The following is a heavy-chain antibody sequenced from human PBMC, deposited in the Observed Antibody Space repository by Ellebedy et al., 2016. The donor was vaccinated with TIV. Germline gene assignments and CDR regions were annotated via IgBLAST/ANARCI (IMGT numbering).Heavy chain of an antibody. CDR2: IHTAYGHT. Sequence: AASVKVSCKASGYTFTLYAIHWVRQAPGQSLEWMGWIHTAYGHTKSSQKFEGRITITRDTSATTAYMELSSLRSEDTAVYYCARDKAYVSGSRTMDVWGKGTTVTVSS. J-gene: IGHJ6*03. V-gene: IGHV1-3*04. CDR3: ARDKAYVSGSRTMDV. D-gene: IGHD3-10*01. CDR1: GYTFTLYA.